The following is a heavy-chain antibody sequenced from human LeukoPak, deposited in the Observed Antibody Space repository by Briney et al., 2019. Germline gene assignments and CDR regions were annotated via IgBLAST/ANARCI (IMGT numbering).Heavy chain of an antibody. J-gene: IGHJ4*02. D-gene: IGHD2-8*02. CDR2: ISWNSGSI. CDR1: GFTFDDYA. Sequence: GGSLRLSCAASGFTFDDYAMHTVRQAPGKGLEWVSGISWNSGSIGYADSVKGRFPISREKAKNSLYLQMDSLRDEDTAVYFCARGNWWVGAAQYCDYWGRGTLVTVSS. CDR3: ARGNWWVGAAQYCDY. V-gene: IGHV3-9*01.